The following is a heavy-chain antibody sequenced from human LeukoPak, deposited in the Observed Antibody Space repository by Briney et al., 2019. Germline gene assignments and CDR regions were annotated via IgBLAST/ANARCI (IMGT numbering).Heavy chain of an antibody. CDR2: IYSSGST. D-gene: IGHD2-21*02. CDR3: ARFAYCGGHCWYYFDY. Sequence: SETLSLTCTVSGGSISSYYWSWLRQPPGRGLEWLGYIYSSGSTNYNPSLKSRITISVDTSKNQFSLKLSSVTAADTAVYYCARFAYCGGHCWYYFDYWGQGSLVTVSS. CDR1: GGSISSYY. V-gene: IGHV4-59*01. J-gene: IGHJ4*02.